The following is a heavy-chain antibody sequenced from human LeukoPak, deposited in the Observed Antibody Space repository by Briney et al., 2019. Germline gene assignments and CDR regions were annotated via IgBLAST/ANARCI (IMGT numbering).Heavy chain of an antibody. V-gene: IGHV3-13*01. CDR1: GFTFRDYD. CDR2: IGTAGDT. J-gene: IGHJ4*02. CDR3: ARGSGTSYDY. Sequence: PGGSLRLSCAASGFTFRDYDMHWVHQPTGKGLEWVSAIGTAGDTYYPASVRGRFTMSRENAKNSLCLQMNSLTAGDTAVYYCARGSGTSYDYWGQGILVIVSS. D-gene: IGHD1-26*01.